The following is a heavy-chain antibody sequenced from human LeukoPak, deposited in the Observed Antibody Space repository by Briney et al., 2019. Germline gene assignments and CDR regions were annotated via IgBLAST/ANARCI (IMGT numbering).Heavy chain of an antibody. J-gene: IGHJ4*02. CDR3: AKGDTTWELPHDY. CDR1: GFTFRSYN. V-gene: IGHV3-48*01. CDR2: ITGGSTTI. Sequence: GGSLRLSCAASGFTFRSYNMNWVRQAPGKGLEWVSYITGGSTTIYYADSVKGRFTISRDNAKNSLYLQMNSLRAEDTAVYYCAKGDTTWELPHDYWGQGTLVTVSS. D-gene: IGHD1-26*01.